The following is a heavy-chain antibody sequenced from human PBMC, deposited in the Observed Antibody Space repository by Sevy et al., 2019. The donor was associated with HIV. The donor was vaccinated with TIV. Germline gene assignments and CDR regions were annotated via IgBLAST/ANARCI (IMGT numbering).Heavy chain of an antibody. V-gene: IGHV3-30*04. CDR2: ISHDTTVK. CDR3: ARDADWSLNY. Sequence: GSLRLSCAASGFTFSDYVMHWVRQAPGKGLEWLARISHDTTVKYYADSLKGRFTISRDNSKNTLYLQMNSLRHEDTAVYHCARDADWSLNYWGQGSLVTVSS. D-gene: IGHD3-9*01. CDR1: GFTFSDYV. J-gene: IGHJ4*02.